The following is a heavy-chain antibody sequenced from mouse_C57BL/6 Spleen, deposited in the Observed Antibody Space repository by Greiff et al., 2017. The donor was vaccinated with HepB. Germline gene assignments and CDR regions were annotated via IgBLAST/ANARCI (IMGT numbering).Heavy chain of an antibody. CDR1: GYTFTSYW. Sequence: QVQLQQPGAELVMPGASVKLSCKASGYTFTSYWMHWVKQRPGQGLEWIGEIDPSDSYTNYNQKVKGKSTLTVDKSSSTAYMQLSSLTSEDSAVYDCARGGTLNGYYFDDWGKGTTVTVSS. CDR2: IDPSDSYT. CDR3: ARGGTLNGYYFDD. D-gene: IGHD1-3*01. V-gene: IGHV1-69*01. J-gene: IGHJ2*01.